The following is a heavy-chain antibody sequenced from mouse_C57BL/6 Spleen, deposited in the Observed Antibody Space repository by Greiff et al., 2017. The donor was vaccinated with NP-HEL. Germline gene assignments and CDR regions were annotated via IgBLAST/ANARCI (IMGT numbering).Heavy chain of an antibody. V-gene: IGHV1-61*01. J-gene: IGHJ1*03. Sequence: QVHVKQSGAELVRPGSSVKLSCKASGYTFTSYWMDWVKQRPGQGLEWIGNIYPSDSETHYNQKFKDKATLTVDKSSSTAYMQLSSLTSEDSAVYYCARWLLRLWYFDVWGTGTTVTVSS. CDR1: GYTFTSYW. D-gene: IGHD2-3*01. CDR3: ARWLLRLWYFDV. CDR2: IYPSDSET.